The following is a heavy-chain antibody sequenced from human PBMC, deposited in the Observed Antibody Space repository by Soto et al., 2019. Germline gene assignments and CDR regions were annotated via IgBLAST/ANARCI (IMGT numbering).Heavy chain of an antibody. V-gene: IGHV1-3*01. CDR2: INAGNGNT. J-gene: IGHJ4*02. CDR3: ARVSNYNFWSGYYTKFDY. CDR1: GYTFTSYA. Sequence: QVQLVQSGAEVKKPGASLKVSCKASGYTFTSYAMHWVRQAPGQSLEWMGWINAGNGNTKYSQKFQGRVTITRDTSASTAYMELSSLRSEDTAVYYCARVSNYNFWSGYYTKFDYWGQGTLVTVSS. D-gene: IGHD3-3*01.